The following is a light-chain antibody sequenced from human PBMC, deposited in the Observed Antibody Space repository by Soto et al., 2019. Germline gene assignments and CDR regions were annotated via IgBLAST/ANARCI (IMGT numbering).Light chain of an antibody. V-gene: IGKV1-27*01. CDR1: QGINFY. Sequence: DIQMTQSPSSLSASVGDRVTITCRASQGINFYLAWYQQKPGKAPKLLIHSASTLQSGVPSRFAGSRSGTDFTPTINSLQPEDVATYFCQQSDSAPLTFGGGTKVDIK. CDR2: SAS. CDR3: QQSDSAPLT. J-gene: IGKJ4*01.